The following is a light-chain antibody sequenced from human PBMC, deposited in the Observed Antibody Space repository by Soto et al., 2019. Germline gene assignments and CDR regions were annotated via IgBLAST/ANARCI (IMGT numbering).Light chain of an antibody. V-gene: IGLV2-14*01. Sequence: QSVLTQPASVSGSPGQSITISCTGTSRDIGFYNYVSWYQQHPGKAPKLIIYEVAKRPSGVSSRFSGSKSGNTASLTISGLQAEDEADYHCSSYTNTGTLYVFGTGTKLPS. CDR2: EVA. CDR1: SRDIGFYNY. CDR3: SSYTNTGTLYV. J-gene: IGLJ1*01.